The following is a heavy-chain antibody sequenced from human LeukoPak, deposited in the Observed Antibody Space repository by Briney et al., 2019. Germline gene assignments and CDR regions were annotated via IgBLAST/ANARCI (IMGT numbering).Heavy chain of an antibody. J-gene: IGHJ4*02. Sequence: GRSLRLSCAASGLTFDVYAVHWVRQAPGKGLEWVSGITRSNGEIAYADSVKGRFTISRDNAKMYLQMNSLRTEDTAVYYCAKSLRNGSGWASDYWGQGTLVTVSS. CDR2: ITRSNGEI. D-gene: IGHD6-19*01. CDR1: GLTFDVYA. CDR3: AKSLRNGSGWASDY. V-gene: IGHV3-9*01.